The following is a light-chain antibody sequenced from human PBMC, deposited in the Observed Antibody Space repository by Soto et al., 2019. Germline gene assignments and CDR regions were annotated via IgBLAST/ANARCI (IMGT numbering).Light chain of an antibody. CDR2: DVS. J-gene: IGLJ1*01. CDR3: TSYKTISIYV. V-gene: IGLV2-14*01. Sequence: QSVLTQPASVSGSPGQPITISCTGTSSDVGGYNYVSWYQQHPGKAPKVMIYDVSNRPSGVFNRFSGSKSGNTASLTFSGFQVEDEADYYCTSYKTISIYVFVTGTKVTV. CDR1: SSDVGGYNY.